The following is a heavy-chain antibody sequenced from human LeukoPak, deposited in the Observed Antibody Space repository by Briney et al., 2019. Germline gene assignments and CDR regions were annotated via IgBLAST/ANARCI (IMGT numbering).Heavy chain of an antibody. CDR1: GYSISSGYY. CDR3: ARGTTFFHY. CDR2: IYHSGST. J-gene: IGHJ4*02. D-gene: IGHD1-1*01. Sequence: SETLSLTCAVCGYSISSGYYWGWIRQPPGKGLEWIGSIYHSGSTYYNPSLKSRVTISVDTSKNQFSLKLSSVTAADTAVYYCARGTTFFHYWGQGTLVTVSS. V-gene: IGHV4-38-2*01.